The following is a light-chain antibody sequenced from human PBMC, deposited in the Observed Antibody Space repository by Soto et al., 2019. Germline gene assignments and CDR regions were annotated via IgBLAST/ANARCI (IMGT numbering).Light chain of an antibody. J-gene: IGKJ1*01. CDR1: QSLLHSNGYNY. Sequence: DIVMTQSPLSLPVSPGEPASISCRSSQSLLHSNGYNYLDWYLQKLGQSPQLLIYLGSHRASGVPDRFSGSGSGTDFTLKISRVEAEDVGVYYCMQALQTPWMFGQGTKVEIK. V-gene: IGKV2-28*01. CDR2: LGS. CDR3: MQALQTPWM.